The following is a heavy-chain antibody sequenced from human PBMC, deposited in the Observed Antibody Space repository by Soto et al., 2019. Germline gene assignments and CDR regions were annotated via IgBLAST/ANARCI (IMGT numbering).Heavy chain of an antibody. V-gene: IGHV3-23*01. CDR2: ISASGGST. CDR1: GFTFSSYA. Sequence: EVQLLESGGGLVQPGGSLRLSCAASGFTFSSYAMSWVRQPPVKGLEWVSAISASGGSTYYADSVKGRFTISRDNSKSTLYLQMNSLGAEDTAVYYCAKGSTTVIYYYYYYMDVWGKGTTLTVSS. J-gene: IGHJ6*03. D-gene: IGHD4-4*01. CDR3: AKGSTTVIYYYYYYMDV.